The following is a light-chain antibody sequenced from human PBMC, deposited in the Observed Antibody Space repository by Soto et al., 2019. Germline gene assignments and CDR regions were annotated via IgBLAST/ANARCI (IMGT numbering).Light chain of an antibody. Sequence: QPVLTQSPSASASPGASVKLTCTLSSGHCDYAIAWHQQQPEKGPRYLMKVTSDGSHTKGDGIPDRFSGSSSGADRYLTISSLRSDDEADYYCQAWGTGGVFGGGTKVTVL. V-gene: IGLV4-69*01. CDR2: VTSDGSH. CDR3: QAWGTGGV. J-gene: IGLJ3*02. CDR1: SGHCDYA.